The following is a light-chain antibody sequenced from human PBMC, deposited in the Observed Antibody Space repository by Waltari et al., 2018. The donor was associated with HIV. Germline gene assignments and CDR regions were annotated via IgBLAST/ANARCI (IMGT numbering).Light chain of an antibody. CDR3: QSYDSSLSIV. J-gene: IGLJ1*01. Sequence: VTISCTGSSSNMGAGYHVHWYQQLPGTAPKLLIYGNSNRPSGVPDRFSGSKSGTSASLAITGLQAEDEADYYCQSYDSSLSIVFGTGTKVTVL. CDR1: SSNMGAGYH. CDR2: GNS. V-gene: IGLV1-40*01.